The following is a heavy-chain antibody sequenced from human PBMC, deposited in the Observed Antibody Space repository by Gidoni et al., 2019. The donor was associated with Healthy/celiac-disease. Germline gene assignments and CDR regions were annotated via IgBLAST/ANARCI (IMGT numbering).Heavy chain of an antibody. D-gene: IGHD2-8*01. J-gene: IGHJ5*02. CDR3: AREACTNGVCYYNWFDP. Sequence: QVQLQESGPGLVNPSETLSLTCTVSGGPISSYYWTWLRQPAGKGLEWIGRIYTSESTNYNPSLKRRVTMSVHTSKNPFSLNLSSVTAADTAVYYCAREACTNGVCYYNWFDPWGQGTLVTVSS. CDR1: GGPISSYY. V-gene: IGHV4-4*07. CDR2: IYTSEST.